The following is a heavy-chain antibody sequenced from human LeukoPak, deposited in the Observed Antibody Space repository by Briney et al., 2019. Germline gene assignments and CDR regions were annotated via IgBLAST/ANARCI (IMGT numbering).Heavy chain of an antibody. Sequence: GGSLRLSSAASGFTVSRNCMTWVRQAPGKGLEWVSLIYSGGNTYYADSVKGRFTISRDNSKNTLYLQTNSLRAEDTALYYCASRPHRDYAVFDYWGQGTLVTVSS. CDR3: ASRPHRDYAVFDY. J-gene: IGHJ4*02. CDR2: IYSGGNT. D-gene: IGHD4-17*01. CDR1: GFTVSRNC. V-gene: IGHV3-53*01.